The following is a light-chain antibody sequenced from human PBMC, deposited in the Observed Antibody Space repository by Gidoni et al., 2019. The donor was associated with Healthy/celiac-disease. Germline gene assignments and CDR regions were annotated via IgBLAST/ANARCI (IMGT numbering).Light chain of an antibody. CDR3: QSYDSSLSGWV. CDR1: SSNIGAGYD. J-gene: IGLJ3*02. CDR2: GNS. Sequence: QSVLTQPPSVSGAPGQRVTISCTGSSSNIGAGYDVLWYQQLPGTAPKLLIYGNSNRPSGVPDRFSGSKSGTSASLAITGLQAEDEADYYCQSYDSSLSGWVFGGGTKLTV. V-gene: IGLV1-40*01.